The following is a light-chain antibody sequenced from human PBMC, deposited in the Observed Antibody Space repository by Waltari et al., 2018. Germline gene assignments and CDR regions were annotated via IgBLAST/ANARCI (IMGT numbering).Light chain of an antibody. CDR2: GKE. Sequence: SSELTQDPAVSVALGQTIRITCQGDSLRTSYASWYQVKPGQAPVLVMFGKEKRPSGVPDLVSGHTSETTSSLTITGAQAEDEADYYCSSRNGRANQVVFAGGTKVTVL. V-gene: IGLV3-19*01. J-gene: IGLJ2*01. CDR1: SLRTSY. CDR3: SSRNGRANQVV.